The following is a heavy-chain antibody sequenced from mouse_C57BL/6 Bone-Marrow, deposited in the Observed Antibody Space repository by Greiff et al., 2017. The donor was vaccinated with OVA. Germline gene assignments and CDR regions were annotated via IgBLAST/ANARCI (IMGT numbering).Heavy chain of an antibody. V-gene: IGHV1-82*01. D-gene: IGHD3-1*01. CDR1: GYAFSSSW. J-gene: IGHJ1*03. Sequence: VQLQQSGPELVKPGASVKISCKASGYAFSSSWMNWVKQRPGKGLEWIGRIYPGDGDTNYNGKFKGKATLTADKSSSTAYMQLSRLTSEDSAVYCCAWGYEEWYFDVWGIGTTVTVSS. CDR3: AWGYEEWYFDV. CDR2: IYPGDGDT.